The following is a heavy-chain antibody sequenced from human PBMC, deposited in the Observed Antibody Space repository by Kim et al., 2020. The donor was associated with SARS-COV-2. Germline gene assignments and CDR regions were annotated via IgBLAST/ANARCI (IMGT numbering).Heavy chain of an antibody. V-gene: IGHV4-59*01. CDR2: XXYXXXT. D-gene: IGHD2-2*01. CDR3: AXXRAXXXHPXXXD. Sequence: SETLSLXCTVSGGSISSYYWNWIRQPXGKGXXXIGXXXYXXXTNYNPSXKSRVTXXVDXXXNQXXXKLXXVTXXXTAXXXCAXXRAXXXHPXXXD. CDR1: GGSISSYY. J-gene: IGHJ3*02.